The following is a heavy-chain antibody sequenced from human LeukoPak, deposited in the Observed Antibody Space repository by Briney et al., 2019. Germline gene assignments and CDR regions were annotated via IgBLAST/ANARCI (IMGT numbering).Heavy chain of an antibody. CDR2: ISSDGSKT. D-gene: IGHD3-10*01. CDR1: ESTFSNFG. V-gene: IGHV3-30*18. J-gene: IGHJ4*02. CDR3: AKVGHTYALGHFDY. Sequence: GGSLRLSCAASESTFSNFGMHWVRQAPGKGLEWVAVISSDGSKTGYADSVKGRFTISRDNSKNTLYLQMNSLRAEDTAVYYCAKVGHTYALGHFDYWGQGTLVTVSS.